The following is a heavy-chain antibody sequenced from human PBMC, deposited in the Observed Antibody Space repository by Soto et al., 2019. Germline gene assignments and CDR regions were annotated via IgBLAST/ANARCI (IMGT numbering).Heavy chain of an antibody. J-gene: IGHJ6*02. CDR3: AKVYRSGEYCSGGSCHYYGVDV. CDR1: GFTFSSYA. V-gene: IGHV3-23*01. D-gene: IGHD2-15*01. CDR2: ISGSGGST. Sequence: GGSLRLSCAASGFTFSSYAMSWVRQAPGKGLEWVSAISGSGGSTYYADSVKGRFTISRDNSKNTLYLQMNSLRAEDTAVYYCAKVYRSGEYCSGGSCHYYGVDVWGQGTTVTVSS.